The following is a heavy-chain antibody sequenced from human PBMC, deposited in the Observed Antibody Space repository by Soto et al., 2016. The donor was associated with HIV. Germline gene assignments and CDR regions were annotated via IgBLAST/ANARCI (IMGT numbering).Heavy chain of an antibody. CDR2: IYSGGST. CDR1: GFTISFNY. D-gene: IGHD6-13*01. Sequence: EVQLVETGGGLIQPGGSLRLSCAASGFTISFNYMSWVRQAPGKGLEWVSVIYSGGSTYYADSVKGRFTISRDNSKNTLYLQMNSLRAEDTAVYYCARGPYSSSWYGMDVVGPRGPTVTVS. J-gene: IGHJ6*02. CDR3: ARGPYSSSWYGMDV. V-gene: IGHV3-53*02.